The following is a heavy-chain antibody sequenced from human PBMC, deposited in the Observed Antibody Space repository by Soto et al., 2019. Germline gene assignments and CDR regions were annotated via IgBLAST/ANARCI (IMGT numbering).Heavy chain of an antibody. Sequence: QVQLQESGPGLVRPSQILSLNCTVSGGSMTSGGYYWNWIRHPPGMGLEWIGIIHNSGSLYYKPTLSSRLLISLDTSKNQFSLRLSSVTVADSAVYYCARRGDTLPSFYFGMDVWGQGTTVTVSS. J-gene: IGHJ6*02. V-gene: IGHV4-31*03. D-gene: IGHD2-21*02. CDR3: ARRGDTLPSFYFGMDV. CDR1: GGSMTSGGYY. CDR2: IHNSGSL.